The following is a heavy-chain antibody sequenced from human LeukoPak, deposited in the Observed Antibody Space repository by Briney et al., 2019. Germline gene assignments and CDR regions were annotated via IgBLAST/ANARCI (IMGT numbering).Heavy chain of an antibody. CDR2: ISSSGSTI. J-gene: IGHJ4*02. CDR3: ARVGGLRFLEWFTNRDGYYIDY. Sequence: GGSLRLSCAASGFTFSDYYMRWIRQAPGKGLEWVSYISSSGSTIYYADSVKGRFTISRDNAKNSLYLQMNSLRAEDTAVYYCARVGGLRFLEWFTNRDGYYIDYWGQGTLVTVSS. V-gene: IGHV3-11*01. CDR1: GFTFSDYY. D-gene: IGHD3-3*01.